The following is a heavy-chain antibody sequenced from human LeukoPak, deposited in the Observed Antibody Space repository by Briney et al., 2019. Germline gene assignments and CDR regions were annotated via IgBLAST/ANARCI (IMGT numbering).Heavy chain of an antibody. CDR2: IIPILGIA. D-gene: IGHD5-12*01. J-gene: IGHJ3*02. V-gene: IGHV1-69*04. Sequence: SVKVSCKASGGTFSSYAISWVRQAPGQGLEWMGRIIPILGIANYAQKFQGRVTITADKSTSTAYMELRSLRSDDTAVYYCAKTDKYSGYSDAFDIWGQGTMVTVSS. CDR1: GGTFSSYA. CDR3: AKTDKYSGYSDAFDI.